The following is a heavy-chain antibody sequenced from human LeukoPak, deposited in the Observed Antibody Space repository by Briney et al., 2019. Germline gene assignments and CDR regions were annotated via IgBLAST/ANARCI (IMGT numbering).Heavy chain of an antibody. CDR3: ARDYHPYYYDSGGYYEHYAFDI. D-gene: IGHD3-22*01. CDR2: IYYSGST. J-gene: IGHJ3*02. V-gene: IGHV4-59*01. Sequence: SETLSLTCTVSGGSISSYYWSWIRQPPGKGLEWIGYIYYSGSTNYNPSLKSRVTISVDTSKNQFSLKLSSVTAADTAVYYCARDYHPYYYDSGGYYEHYAFDIWGQGTMVTVSS. CDR1: GGSISSYY.